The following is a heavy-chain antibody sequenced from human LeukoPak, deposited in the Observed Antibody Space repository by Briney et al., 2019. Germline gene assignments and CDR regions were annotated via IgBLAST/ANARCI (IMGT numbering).Heavy chain of an antibody. Sequence: ASVKVSCKASGYTFTGYYMHWVRQAPGQGLEWMGWINPNSGGTSYAQKFQGRVTMTRDTSISTAYMELSRLRSDDTAVYYCALYDFWSGYYTFDYWGQGTLVTVSS. J-gene: IGHJ4*02. CDR2: INPNSGGT. CDR3: ALYDFWSGYYTFDY. V-gene: IGHV1-2*02. CDR1: GYTFTGYY. D-gene: IGHD3-3*01.